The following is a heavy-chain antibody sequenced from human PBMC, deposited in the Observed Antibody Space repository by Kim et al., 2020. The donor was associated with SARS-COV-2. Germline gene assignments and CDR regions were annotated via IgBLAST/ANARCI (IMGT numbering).Heavy chain of an antibody. CDR2: ISYDGSNK. Sequence: GGSLRLSCAASGFTFSSYAIHWVRQAPGKGLEWVAVISYDGSNKYYADSVKGRFTISRDNSKNTLYLQMNSLRAEDTAVYYCARDNYFGSGSYYSSADY. V-gene: IGHV3-30*04. J-gene: IGHJ4*01. CDR1: GFTFSSYA. CDR3: ARDNYFGSGSYYSSADY. D-gene: IGHD3-10*01.